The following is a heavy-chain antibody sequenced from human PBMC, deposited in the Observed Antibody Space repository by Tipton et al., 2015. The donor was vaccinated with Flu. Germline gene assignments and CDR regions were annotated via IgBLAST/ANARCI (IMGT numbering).Heavy chain of an antibody. CDR2: INPNSGGT. J-gene: IGHJ5*02. CDR3: ASGPST. V-gene: IGHV1-2*06. Sequence: QSGAEVKKTGASVKVSCKAPAHIFIGYYIHWVRQAPGQGLEWLGRINPNSGGTNYAQKLQAMLTLTRDTSINTVYMELSRLRSDDTAEYYCASGPSTWGQGTLVTVSS. CDR1: AHIFIGYY.